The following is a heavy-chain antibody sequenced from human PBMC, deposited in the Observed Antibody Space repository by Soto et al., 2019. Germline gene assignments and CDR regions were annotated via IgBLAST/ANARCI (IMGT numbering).Heavy chain of an antibody. CDR1: GGSLSRAW. CDR3: AREDFWSFA. Sequence: GGSLRLSCVVSGGSLSRAWMDWVRQVPGKGLVWVSRINKDATTTYADSVKGRFTISRDTAKNTLYLQMNSLRAEDTALYYCAREDFWSFAWGQGTLVTVSS. J-gene: IGHJ5*02. V-gene: IGHV3-74*01. CDR2: INKDATT. D-gene: IGHD3-3*01.